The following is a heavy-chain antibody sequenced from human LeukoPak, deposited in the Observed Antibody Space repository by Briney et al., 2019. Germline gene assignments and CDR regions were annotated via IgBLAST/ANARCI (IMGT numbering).Heavy chain of an antibody. CDR1: GFTFDDYA. V-gene: IGHV3-9*01. Sequence: GGSLRLSCAASGFTFDDYAMHWVRQAPGKGLEWVSGISWNSGTIGYADSVQGRFTISRDNAKNSLYLQMNSLRAEDTAVYYCARRLGRRDPVDYWGQGTLVTVSS. J-gene: IGHJ4*02. D-gene: IGHD1-1*01. CDR2: ISWNSGTI. CDR3: ARRLGRRDPVDY.